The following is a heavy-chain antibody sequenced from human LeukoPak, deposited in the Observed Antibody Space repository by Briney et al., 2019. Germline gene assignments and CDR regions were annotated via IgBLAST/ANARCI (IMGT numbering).Heavy chain of an antibody. V-gene: IGHV3-7*01. Sequence: GGSLRLSCAASGFTFSDYWMGWVRQAPGKGLEWVASIKQDGSEKYYVDSVKGRFTISKDNPKNSLYLQMNSLRAEDTAVYYCARATRGFDPWGQGTLVTVSS. CDR2: IKQDGSEK. CDR1: GFTFSDYW. CDR3: ARATRGFDP. J-gene: IGHJ5*02.